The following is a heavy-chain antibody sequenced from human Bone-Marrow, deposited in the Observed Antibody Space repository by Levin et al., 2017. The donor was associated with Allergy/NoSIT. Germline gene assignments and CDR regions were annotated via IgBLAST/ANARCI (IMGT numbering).Heavy chain of an antibody. CDR2: IRYDGSDK. Sequence: GGSLRLSCAASGFTFINYGYYWVRQAPGKGLEWVALIRYDGSDKYYADSVKGRFTISRDTSKSTVYLQMNSRRVEDTAVYYCARLGGGWAIDYWGQGALVTVSS. CDR3: ARLGGGWAIDY. CDR1: GFTFINYG. J-gene: IGHJ4*02. D-gene: IGHD6-19*01. V-gene: IGHV3-33*01.